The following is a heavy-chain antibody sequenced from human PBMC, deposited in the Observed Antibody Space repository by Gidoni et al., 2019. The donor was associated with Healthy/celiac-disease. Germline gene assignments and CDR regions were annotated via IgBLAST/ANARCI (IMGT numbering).Heavy chain of an antibody. D-gene: IGHD3-16*01. CDR3: ASADYIWGSVDY. CDR1: GFTFSSYE. Sequence: EVQLVESGGGLVQPGGTLRLSCAASGFTFSSYELNWVRQAPWKGLGCVSYISSSGSTIYYADSVKRRFTISRDNAKNSLYLQMNILRAEDTAVYYCASADYIWGSVDYWGQGTLVTVSS. J-gene: IGHJ4*02. CDR2: ISSSGSTI. V-gene: IGHV3-48*03.